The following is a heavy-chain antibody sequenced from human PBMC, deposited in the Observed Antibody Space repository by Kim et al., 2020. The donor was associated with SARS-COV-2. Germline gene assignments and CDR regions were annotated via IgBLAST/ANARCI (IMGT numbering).Heavy chain of an antibody. D-gene: IGHD3-16*01. Sequence: SSTSYADSGKGRVTISSDNAKNTLYLQMNSLRAEDTAVYYCARGGSGSLDYWGQGTLVTVSS. CDR3: ARGGSGSLDY. J-gene: IGHJ4*02. CDR2: SST. V-gene: IGHV3-74*01.